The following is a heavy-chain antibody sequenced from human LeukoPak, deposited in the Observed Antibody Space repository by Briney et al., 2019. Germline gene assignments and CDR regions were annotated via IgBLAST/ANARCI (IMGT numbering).Heavy chain of an antibody. V-gene: IGHV3-21*01. CDR3: ARDQGLLVVAGRFGY. D-gene: IGHD6-19*01. Sequence: KAGGSLRLSCAASGFTFSSYSTNCVRQAPGKGLEWVSSISSSNSYIYNADSVKGRFTISRDNAKNSLYLQMNSLRAEDTAVYYCARDQGLLVVAGRFGYWGQGTLVTVSS. CDR1: GFTFSSYS. J-gene: IGHJ4*02. CDR2: ISSSNSYI.